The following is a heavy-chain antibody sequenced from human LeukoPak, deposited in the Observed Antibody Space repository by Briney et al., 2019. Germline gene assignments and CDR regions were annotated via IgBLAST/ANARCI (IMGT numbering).Heavy chain of an antibody. Sequence: TSETLSLTCTVSGXSISSGGXYWSXIRQHPGKGLEWIGYIYYSGSTYYNPSLKSRVTISVDTSKNQFSLKLSSVTAADTAVYYCARAYCGGDCPFDYWGQGTLVTVSS. J-gene: IGHJ4*02. D-gene: IGHD2-21*02. CDR3: ARAYCGGDCPFDY. CDR2: IYYSGST. V-gene: IGHV4-31*03. CDR1: GXSISSGGXY.